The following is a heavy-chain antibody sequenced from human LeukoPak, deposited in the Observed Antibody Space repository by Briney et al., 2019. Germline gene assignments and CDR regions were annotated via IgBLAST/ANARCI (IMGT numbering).Heavy chain of an antibody. D-gene: IGHD2-2*01. Sequence: GESLKISCKGSGYNFTSYWIGWGRQVPGKGVEGMGIISPGDSDARYSPSFQGQVTISANKSISTAYLRWSSLKASDTAIYYCARRYCSSTSCNPYFFDLWGQGTLVTVSS. CDR1: GYNFTSYW. V-gene: IGHV5-51*01. CDR2: ISPGDSDA. J-gene: IGHJ4*02. CDR3: ARRYCSSTSCNPYFFDL.